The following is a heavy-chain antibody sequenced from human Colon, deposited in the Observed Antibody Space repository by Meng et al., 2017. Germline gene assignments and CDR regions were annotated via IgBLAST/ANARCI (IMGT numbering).Heavy chain of an antibody. J-gene: IGHJ4*02. CDR2: IKSKTDGGTT. V-gene: IGHV3-15*01. D-gene: IGHD2-21*02. CDR3: TSRLVTTNDY. Sequence: GESLKISCAASGLTFGNAWMTWVRQAPGKGLEWVGRIKSKTDGGTTDYAAPVKGRFTISRDDSKNTLYLQMNNLRTEDTAVYYCTSRLVTTNDYWGQGTLVTVSS. CDR1: GLTFGNAW.